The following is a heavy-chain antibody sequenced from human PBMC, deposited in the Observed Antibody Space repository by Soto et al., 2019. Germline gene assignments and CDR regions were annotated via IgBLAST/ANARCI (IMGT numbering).Heavy chain of an antibody. D-gene: IGHD5-18*01. J-gene: IGHJ4*02. CDR3: ARSITAYSYADS. CDR2: INSDGSST. V-gene: IGHV3-74*01. Sequence: EVQLVESGGGLVQPGGSLRLSCAASGFTFSSYWMHWVRQAPGKGLVWVSRINSDGSSTVYVDSVKGRFTISRDNAKNTLYLQMNSLRAEDTAVYYCARSITAYSYADSWGQGTLVTVSS. CDR1: GFTFSSYW.